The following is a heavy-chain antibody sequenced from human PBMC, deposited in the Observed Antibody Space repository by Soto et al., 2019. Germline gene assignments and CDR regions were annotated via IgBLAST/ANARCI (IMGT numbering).Heavy chain of an antibody. CDR2: MNPNSGNT. D-gene: IGHD5-18*01. CDR3: ACLNTAMVNYYHYYGMDV. CDR1: GYTFTSYD. J-gene: IGHJ6*02. Sequence: ASVNVSCKASGYTFTSYDINWVRQATGQGLEWMGWMNPNSGNTGYAQKFQGRVTMTRNTSISTAYMELSSLRSEDTAVYYCACLNTAMVNYYHYYGMDVWGQGTTVTLSS. V-gene: IGHV1-8*01.